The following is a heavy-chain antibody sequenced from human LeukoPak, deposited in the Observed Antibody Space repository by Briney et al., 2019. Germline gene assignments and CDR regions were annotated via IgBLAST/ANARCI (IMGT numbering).Heavy chain of an antibody. CDR3: ARPDCDGSGSYYPFND. Sequence: GGTLRLSCTASGFTFSRFGKDWVRQPPAQGLEWVAVIWYYGSAQYYADSAKDRLTISRNDSKNTVYLHMNSLRAEDTAVYFCARPDCDGSGSYYPFNDWGQGTLVTVPS. J-gene: IGHJ4*02. CDR2: IWYYGSAQ. V-gene: IGHV3-33*01. CDR1: GFTFSRFG. D-gene: IGHD3-10*01.